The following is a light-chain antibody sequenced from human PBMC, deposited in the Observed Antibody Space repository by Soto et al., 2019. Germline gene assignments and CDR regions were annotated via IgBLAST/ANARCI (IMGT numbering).Light chain of an antibody. J-gene: IGKJ3*01. CDR2: AAS. Sequence: DIQMTQSPSSLSASVGDSVTITCRASQSISSYLNWYQQKPGKAPKLLIYAASSLQSGVPSRFSGSGSGTDFTLNISSLQPEDFATYYCQQSYSTPRFTFGPGTKVDIK. V-gene: IGKV1-39*01. CDR1: QSISSY. CDR3: QQSYSTPRFT.